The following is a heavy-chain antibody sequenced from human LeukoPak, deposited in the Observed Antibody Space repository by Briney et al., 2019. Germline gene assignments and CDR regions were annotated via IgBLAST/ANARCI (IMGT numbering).Heavy chain of an antibody. V-gene: IGHV1-69*05. Sequence: SVKVSCKASGGTLNSYAISWVRQAPAPALEWIGAIIPIFATANYAQKFPARVTITTDESTRKAYMELSSLRSEDTAVYYCASDLGISWELLNYWGQGTLVTVSS. J-gene: IGHJ4*02. D-gene: IGHD1-26*01. CDR2: IIPIFATA. CDR3: ASDLGISWELLNY. CDR1: GGTLNSYA.